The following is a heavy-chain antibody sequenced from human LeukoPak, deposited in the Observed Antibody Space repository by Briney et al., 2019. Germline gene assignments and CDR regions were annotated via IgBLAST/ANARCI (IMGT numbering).Heavy chain of an antibody. CDR1: GFTFSSYE. V-gene: IGHV3-48*03. Sequence: QPGGSLRLSCAASGFTFSSYEMNWVRQAPGKGLEWVSYISSSGSTIYYADSVKGRFTISRDNAKNSLYLQMNSLRAEDTAVYYCARAESLDAAEAVLFDYWGQGTLVTVSS. J-gene: IGHJ4*02. D-gene: IGHD6-13*01. CDR2: ISSSGSTI. CDR3: ARAESLDAAEAVLFDY.